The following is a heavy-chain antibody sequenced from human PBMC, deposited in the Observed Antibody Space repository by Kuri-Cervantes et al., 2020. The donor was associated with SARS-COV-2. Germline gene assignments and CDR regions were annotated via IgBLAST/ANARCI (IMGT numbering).Heavy chain of an antibody. CDR3: ASMVRGNYGMDV. CDR1: GYNFSSYA. Sequence: GESLKISCAASGYNFSSYAMSWVRQAPGKGLEWVSVIYSGGSSTYYADSVKGRFTISRDNSKNTLYLQMNSLRAEDTAVYYCASMVRGNYGMDVWGQGTTVTVSS. CDR2: IYSGGSST. J-gene: IGHJ6*02. D-gene: IGHD3-10*01. V-gene: IGHV3-23*03.